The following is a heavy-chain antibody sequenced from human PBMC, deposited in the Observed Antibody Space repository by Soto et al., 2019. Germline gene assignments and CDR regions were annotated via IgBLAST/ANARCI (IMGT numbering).Heavy chain of an antibody. CDR3: AKEVKYDVLTGYYKGPDYYGMDV. J-gene: IGHJ6*01. CDR1: GFTFSIYS. CDR2: ISGSGGST. V-gene: IGHV3-23*01. Sequence: QLLESGGGLVQPGGSMRLSCAASGFTFSIYSMNWVRQAPGKGLEWVSLISGSGGSTHYADSVEGRFTISRDNSKNTLYLEMDSLRADDTAVYYCAKEVKYDVLTGYYKGPDYYGMDVWGQVTTVTVSS. D-gene: IGHD3-9*01.